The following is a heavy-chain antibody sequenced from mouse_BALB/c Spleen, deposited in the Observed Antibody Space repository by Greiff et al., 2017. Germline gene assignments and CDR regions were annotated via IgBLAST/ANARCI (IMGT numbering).Heavy chain of an antibody. V-gene: IGHV7-3*02. CDR2: IRNKANGYTT. D-gene: IGHD4-1*01. Sequence: EVKVVESGGGLVQPGGSLRLSCATSGFTFTDYYMSWVRQPPGKALEWLGFIRNKANGYTTEYSASVKGRFTISRDNSQSILYLQMNTLRAEDSATYYCARDPTGTWFAYWGQGTLVTVSA. J-gene: IGHJ3*01. CDR1: GFTFTDYY. CDR3: ARDPTGTWFAY.